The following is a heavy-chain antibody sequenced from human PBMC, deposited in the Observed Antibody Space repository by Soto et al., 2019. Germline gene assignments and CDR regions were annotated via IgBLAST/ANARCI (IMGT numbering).Heavy chain of an antibody. CDR3: AREGHQSDYVWGSYRLALDY. CDR2: ISSSSSTI. Sequence: GGSLRLSCAASGFTFSSYSMNWVRQAPGKGLEWVSYISSSSSTIYYADSVKGRFTISRDNAKNSLYLQMNSLRDEDTAVYYCAREGHQSDYVWGSYRLALDYWGQGTLVTVSS. V-gene: IGHV3-48*02. D-gene: IGHD3-16*02. J-gene: IGHJ4*02. CDR1: GFTFSSYS.